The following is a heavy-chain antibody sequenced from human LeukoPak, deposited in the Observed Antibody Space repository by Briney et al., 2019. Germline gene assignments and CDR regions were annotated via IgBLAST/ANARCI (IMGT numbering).Heavy chain of an antibody. V-gene: IGHV4-59*12. CDR1: GGSISSYY. CDR3: ARGTVTTYYYYMDV. D-gene: IGHD4-11*01. J-gene: IGHJ6*03. CDR2: IYYSGST. Sequence: PSETLSLTCTVSGGSISSYYWSWIRQPPGKGLEWIGYIYYSGSTNYNPSLKSRVTISVDTSKNQFSLKLSSVTAADTAVYYCARGTVTTYYYYMDVWGKGTTVTVSS.